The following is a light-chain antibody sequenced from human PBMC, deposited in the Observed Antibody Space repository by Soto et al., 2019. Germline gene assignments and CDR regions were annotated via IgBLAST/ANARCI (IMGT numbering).Light chain of an antibody. CDR3: SSYTGSSTLV. V-gene: IGLV2-14*01. J-gene: IGLJ2*01. CDR1: SSDVGGYNY. Sequence: QSVLTQPASVSGSPGQSITISCTGTSSDVGGYNYVSWYQQHPGKAPKLMIYEVSNRPSGVSNRFSGSKSGNTASLTISGLQAEDEADYYCSSYTGSSTLVFGAGTQLTFL. CDR2: EVS.